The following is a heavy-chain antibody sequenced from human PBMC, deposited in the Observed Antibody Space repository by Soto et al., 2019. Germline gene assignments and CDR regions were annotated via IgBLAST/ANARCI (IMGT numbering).Heavy chain of an antibody. Sequence: ASVKVSCKASGYTFTGYYMHWVRQAPGQGLEWMGWINPNSGGTNYAQKFQGRVTMTRDTSISTAYMELSRLRSDDTAVYYCATVGGPVVPDGMDVWGQGTTVTVSS. CDR3: ATVGGPVVPDGMDV. V-gene: IGHV1-2*02. J-gene: IGHJ6*02. CDR2: INPNSGGT. CDR1: GYTFTGYY. D-gene: IGHD2-2*01.